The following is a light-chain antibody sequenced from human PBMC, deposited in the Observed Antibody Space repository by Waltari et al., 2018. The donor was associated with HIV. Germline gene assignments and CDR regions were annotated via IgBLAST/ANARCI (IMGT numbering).Light chain of an antibody. J-gene: IGKJ5*01. V-gene: IGKV2-28*01. Sequence: DIVMTQSPLSLPVTPGEPASIACRSSQSLLHSNGFNYLDWYLQKPGQSPRLLIYLASDRAPGVPDRFSGSGSGTDFTLKISRVEAEDVGVYYCMQALQTPLITFGQGTRLEIK. CDR2: LAS. CDR1: QSLLHSNGFNY. CDR3: MQALQTPLIT.